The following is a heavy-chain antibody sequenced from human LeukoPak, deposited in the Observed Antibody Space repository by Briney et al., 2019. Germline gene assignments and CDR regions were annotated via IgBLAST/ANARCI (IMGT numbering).Heavy chain of an antibody. Sequence: GESLEISCKGSGYSFTSYWIGWVRQMPGKGLEWMGIIYPGDSDTRYSPSFQGQVTISADKSISTAYLQWSSLKASDTAMYYCARQSSLYCSSTSCSFDYWGQGTLVTVSS. CDR2: IYPGDSDT. V-gene: IGHV5-51*01. CDR3: ARQSSLYCSSTSCSFDY. CDR1: GYSFTSYW. D-gene: IGHD2-2*01. J-gene: IGHJ4*02.